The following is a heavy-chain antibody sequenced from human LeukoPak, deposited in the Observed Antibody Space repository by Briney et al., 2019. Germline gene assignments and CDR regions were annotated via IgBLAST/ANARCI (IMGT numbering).Heavy chain of an antibody. CDR1: GFTFSNAW. Sequence: GGSLRLSCAASGFTFSNAWMSWVRQAPGKGLEWVGRIKSKTDGGTTDYAAPVKGRFTISRDDSKNTLYLQMNSLKTEDTAVYYCTTTVVGYDYPNSDYWGQGTLVTVSS. J-gene: IGHJ4*02. V-gene: IGHV3-15*01. CDR3: TTTVVGYDYPNSDY. CDR2: IKSKTDGGTT. D-gene: IGHD5-12*01.